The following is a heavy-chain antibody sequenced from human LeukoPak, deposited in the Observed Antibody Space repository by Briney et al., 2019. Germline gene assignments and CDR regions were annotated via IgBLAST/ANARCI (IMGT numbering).Heavy chain of an antibody. CDR3: AKGSPACYNGMDV. CDR1: GAAFSGYG. D-gene: IGHD2-2*02. CDR2: ISGSGAVT. J-gene: IGHJ6*02. V-gene: IGHV3-23*01. Sequence: PLASLRLSCAASGAAFSGYGMSWVRQAPGKGLEWVSVISGSGAVTYYADSVKGRFTISRDNSKNTVYLQMNSLRAEDTAVYYCAKGSPACYNGMDVWGQGTTVTVSS.